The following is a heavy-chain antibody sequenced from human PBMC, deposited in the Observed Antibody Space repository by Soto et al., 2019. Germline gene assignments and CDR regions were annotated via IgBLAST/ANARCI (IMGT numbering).Heavy chain of an antibody. Sequence: GGSLRLSCAAAGFSVSTSHISWVRQAPGKGLEWVSVIYSGASTYYADSVKGRFTISRDNSKSTLYLQMNSLRAEDTALYYCAKGRSYYYYYGVDVWGQGTTVTVSS. CDR2: IYSGAST. J-gene: IGHJ6*02. CDR3: AKGRSYYYYYGVDV. V-gene: IGHV3-53*01. CDR1: GFSVSTSH.